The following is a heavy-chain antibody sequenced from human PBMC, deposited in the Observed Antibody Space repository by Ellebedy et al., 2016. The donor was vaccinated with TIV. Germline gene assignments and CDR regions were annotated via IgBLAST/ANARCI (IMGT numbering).Heavy chain of an antibody. Sequence: MPGGSLRLSCAVYGGSFSGYYWSWIRQPPGKGLEWIGDINHSGSTNYNPSPKSRVTISVDTSKNQFSLHLRSVTAADTAVYYCARLWGLPENYNGFDSWGQGTLVTVSS. CDR2: INHSGST. V-gene: IGHV4-34*01. J-gene: IGHJ5*01. D-gene: IGHD3-16*01. CDR3: ARLWGLPENYNGFDS. CDR1: GGSFSGYY.